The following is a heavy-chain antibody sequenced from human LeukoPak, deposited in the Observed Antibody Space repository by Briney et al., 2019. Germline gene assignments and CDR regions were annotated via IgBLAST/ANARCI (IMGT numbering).Heavy chain of an antibody. Sequence: GGPLRLSCAASGFIFSSYSMNWVRQAPGKGLEWVSYITDTGGANYYADSVKGRFTISRDNAKNSLYLQVSSLRDEDTGIYYCARDHNWGFDYWGQGILVTVSS. V-gene: IGHV3-48*02. CDR3: ARDHNWGFDY. D-gene: IGHD3-16*01. CDR1: GFIFSSYS. CDR2: ITDTGGAN. J-gene: IGHJ4*02.